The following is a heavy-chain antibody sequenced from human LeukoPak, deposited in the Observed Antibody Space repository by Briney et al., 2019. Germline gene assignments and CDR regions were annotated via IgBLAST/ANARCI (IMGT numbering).Heavy chain of an antibody. V-gene: IGHV4-59*01. D-gene: IGHD6-13*01. CDR3: ARARGRRSWYFDY. CDR2: IYYRWST. Sequence: SETLSLTCTVSGGSISRYYWSWIRQPPGKGLEWIGYIYYRWSTNYNPSLKSRVTISVDTSKNHVSLKLSSVTGADTAVYYCARARGRRSWYFDYWGQGTLVTVSS. J-gene: IGHJ4*02. CDR1: GGSISRYY.